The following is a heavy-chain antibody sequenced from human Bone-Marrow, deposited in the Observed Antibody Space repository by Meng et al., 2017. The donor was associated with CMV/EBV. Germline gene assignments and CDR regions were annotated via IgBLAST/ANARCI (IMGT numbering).Heavy chain of an antibody. CDR1: GGSFSGYY. J-gene: IGHJ4*02. CDR3: ARGRNFFAARSIAALDY. D-gene: IGHD6-13*01. Sequence: SETLSLTCAVYGGSFSGYYWSWIRQPPGKGLEWIGEINHSGSTNYNPSLKSRVTISVDTPKNQFSLKLSSVTAADTAVYYCARGRNFFAARSIAALDYWGQGTLVAVSS. V-gene: IGHV4-34*01. CDR2: INHSGST.